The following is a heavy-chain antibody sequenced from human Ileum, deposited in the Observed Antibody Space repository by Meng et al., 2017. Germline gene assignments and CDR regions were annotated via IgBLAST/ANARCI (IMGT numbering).Heavy chain of an antibody. CDR3: ARMRIGYNTGGDVFDI. Sequence: SGPTLVKPTQTLTLTCTFSGFSLITTGVRVSWIRQPPGKALEWLARIDWDDDKFYNTSLRTRLTISKDTSKNQVVLTVTNVDPLDTATYYCARMRIGYNTGGDVFDIWGQGTVVTVSS. CDR2: IDWDDDK. D-gene: IGHD2-8*02. V-gene: IGHV2-70*04. CDR1: GFSLITTGVR. J-gene: IGHJ3*02.